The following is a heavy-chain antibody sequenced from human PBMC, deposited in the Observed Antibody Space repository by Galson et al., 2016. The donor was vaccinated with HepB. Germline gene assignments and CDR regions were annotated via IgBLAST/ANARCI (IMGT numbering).Heavy chain of an antibody. CDR1: GYAFSDYY. D-gene: IGHD6-13*01. V-gene: IGHV1-2*02. CDR2: LSPNSGDT. Sequence: SVKVSCKASGYAFSDYYIHWVRQAPGQGPEWMGWLSPNSGDTNFAQNFQGRVTMTRDTSIRTVYMELRKLKSDDTAVYYCARGQSKSWYDFGYQYYGMDVWGQGTTVTVSS. J-gene: IGHJ6*02. CDR3: ARGQSKSWYDFGYQYYGMDV.